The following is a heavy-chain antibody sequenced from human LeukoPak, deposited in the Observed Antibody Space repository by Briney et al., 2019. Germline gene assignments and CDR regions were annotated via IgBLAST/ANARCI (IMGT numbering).Heavy chain of an antibody. J-gene: IGHJ5*02. CDR3: ARDGSIAARLLYWFDP. V-gene: IGHV4-4*07. D-gene: IGHD6-6*01. Sequence: PSETLSLTCTVSGGSISNYYWSWIRQPAGKGLEWIGRIYTSGSANYNPSLKSRVTMSVDTSKNQFSLKLNSVTAADTAVYYCARDGSIAARLLYWFDPWGQGTLVTVSS. CDR1: GGSISNYY. CDR2: IYTSGSA.